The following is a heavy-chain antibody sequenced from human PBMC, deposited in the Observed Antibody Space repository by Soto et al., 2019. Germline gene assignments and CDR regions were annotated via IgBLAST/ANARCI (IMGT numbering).Heavy chain of an antibody. CDR3: AIHEPDYYYYYGIDV. CDR1: GYSFTPYW. CDR2: IDPSDSST. J-gene: IGHJ6*02. V-gene: IGHV5-10-1*01. Sequence: GEYLKISCKGSGYSFTPYWINWVRQMPGKGLEWMGRIDPSDSSTKYSPSFQGHVTISADNSITTAYLQWSSLKASDTAMYYCAIHEPDYYYYYGIDVCGQGTTVTGS.